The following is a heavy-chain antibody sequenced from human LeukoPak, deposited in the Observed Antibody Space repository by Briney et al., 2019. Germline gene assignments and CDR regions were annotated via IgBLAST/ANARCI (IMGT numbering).Heavy chain of an antibody. CDR2: ISYDGSNK. J-gene: IGHJ4*02. D-gene: IGHD6-19*01. Sequence: PGGSPRLSCAASGFTFSSYAMHWVRQAPGKGLEWVAVISYDGSNKYYADSVKGRFTISRDNSKNTLYLQMNSLRAEDTAVYYCARDLSEQWLVYYFDYWGQGTLVTVSS. CDR1: GFTFSSYA. CDR3: ARDLSEQWLVYYFDY. V-gene: IGHV3-30-3*01.